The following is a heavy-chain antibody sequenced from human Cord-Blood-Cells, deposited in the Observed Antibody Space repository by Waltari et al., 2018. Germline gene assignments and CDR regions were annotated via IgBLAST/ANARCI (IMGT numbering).Heavy chain of an antibody. Sequence: QVQLQESGPGLVKPSETLSLTCTVSGGSIRSYYWRWIRPPPGKGLEWFGYIYYSGSTNYNPSLKSRVTISVDTSKNQFSLKLSSVTAADTAVYYCARSRSLAYWGQGTLVTVSS. CDR2: IYYSGST. V-gene: IGHV4-59*13. D-gene: IGHD3-10*01. CDR1: GGSIRSYY. CDR3: ARSRSLAY. J-gene: IGHJ4*02.